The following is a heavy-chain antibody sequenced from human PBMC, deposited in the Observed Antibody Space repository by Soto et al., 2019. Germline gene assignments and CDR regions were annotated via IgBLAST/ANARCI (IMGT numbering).Heavy chain of an antibody. Sequence: PGGSLRLSCAASGFTVSSNYMSWVRQAPGKGLEWVSVIYSGGSTYYADSVKGRFTISRDNSKNTLYLQMNSLRAEDTAVYYCAKDGYDGSGSYLSWGQGTLVTVSS. CDR1: GFTVSSNY. CDR2: IYSGGST. J-gene: IGHJ5*02. V-gene: IGHV3-53*01. D-gene: IGHD3-10*01. CDR3: AKDGYDGSGSYLS.